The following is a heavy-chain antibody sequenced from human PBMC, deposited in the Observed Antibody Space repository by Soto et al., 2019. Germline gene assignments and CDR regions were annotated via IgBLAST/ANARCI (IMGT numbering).Heavy chain of an antibody. J-gene: IGHJ3*02. Sequence: ASVKVSCKASGYTFTGYYMHWVRQAPGQGLEWMGWINPNSGGTNYAQKFQGWVTMTRDTSISTAYMELSRLRSDDTAVYYCAREGAIQASGDRAFDIWGQGTMVTVSS. CDR1: GYTFTGYY. D-gene: IGHD3-10*01. CDR3: AREGAIQASGDRAFDI. CDR2: INPNSGGT. V-gene: IGHV1-2*04.